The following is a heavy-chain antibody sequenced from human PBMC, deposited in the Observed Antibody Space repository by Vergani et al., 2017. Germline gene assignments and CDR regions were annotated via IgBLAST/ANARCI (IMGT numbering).Heavy chain of an antibody. Sequence: QVQLVQSGAEVKKPGSSVKVSCKASGGTFSSYAISWVRQAPGQGLEWMGGIIAYNGNTNYAQKLQGRVTMTTDTSTSTAYMELRSLRSDDTAVYYCARALVTMVRGVIITDYFDYWGQGTLVTVSS. CDR1: GGTFSSYA. D-gene: IGHD3-10*01. CDR2: IIAYNGNT. J-gene: IGHJ4*02. V-gene: IGHV1-18*01. CDR3: ARALVTMVRGVIITDYFDY.